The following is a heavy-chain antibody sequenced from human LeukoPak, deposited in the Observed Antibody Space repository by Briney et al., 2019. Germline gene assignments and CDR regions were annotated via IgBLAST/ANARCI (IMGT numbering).Heavy chain of an antibody. J-gene: IGHJ6*02. CDR3: AKDAEDIVVVAAAMDYYYYGMDV. Sequence: GGSLRLSCAASGFTFSSYGMHWVRQAPGKGLEWVAVISYDGSNKYYADSVKGRFTISRDNSKNTLYLQMNSLRAEDTAVYYCAKDAEDIVVVAAAMDYYYYGMDVWGQGTTVTVSS. CDR1: GFTFSSYG. V-gene: IGHV3-30*18. CDR2: ISYDGSNK. D-gene: IGHD2-2*01.